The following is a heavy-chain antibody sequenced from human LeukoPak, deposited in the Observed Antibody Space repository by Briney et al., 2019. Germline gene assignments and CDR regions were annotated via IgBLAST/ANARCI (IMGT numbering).Heavy chain of an antibody. CDR3: AREGRESGDIVVVPAAIWFDP. CDR2: IIPIFGIA. V-gene: IGHV1-69*04. J-gene: IGHJ5*02. CDR1: GGTFSSYA. D-gene: IGHD2-2*01. Sequence: ASVKVSCKASGGTFSSYAISWVRQAPGQGLEWMGRIIPIFGIANYAQKFQGRVTITADKSTSTAYMELSSLRSEDTAVYYCAREGRESGDIVVVPAAIWFDPWGQGTLDTVSS.